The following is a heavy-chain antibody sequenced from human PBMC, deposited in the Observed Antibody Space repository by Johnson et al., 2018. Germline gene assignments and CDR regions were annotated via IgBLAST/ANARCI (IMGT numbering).Heavy chain of an antibody. Sequence: VQLVQSGGGLVQPGGSLRLSCAASGFTVSSTYVSWVRQAPGKGLEWVSIFYNGGTTYYPDSVQGRFTISSDNSKNTVYLQMNSLRAEDTAVYYCARDWHYDSRHIDVFDIWGQGTMVTVSS. CDR2: FYNGGTT. V-gene: IGHV3-66*02. CDR1: GFTVSSTY. J-gene: IGHJ3*02. CDR3: ARDWHYDSRHIDVFDI. D-gene: IGHD3-22*01.